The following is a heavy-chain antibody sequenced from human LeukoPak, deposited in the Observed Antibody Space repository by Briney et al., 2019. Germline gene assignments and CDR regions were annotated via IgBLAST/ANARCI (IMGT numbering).Heavy chain of an antibody. V-gene: IGHV3-30-3*01. CDR1: GFTFSSYA. CDR3: ARHRLLWFGELLPDAFDI. CDR2: ISYDGSNK. Sequence: GGSLRLSCAASGFTFSSYAMHWVRQAPGKGLEWVAVISYDGSNKYYADSVKGRFTISRDNSKNTLYLQMNSLRAEDTAVYYCARHRLLWFGELLPDAFDIWGQGTMVTVSS. J-gene: IGHJ3*02. D-gene: IGHD3-10*01.